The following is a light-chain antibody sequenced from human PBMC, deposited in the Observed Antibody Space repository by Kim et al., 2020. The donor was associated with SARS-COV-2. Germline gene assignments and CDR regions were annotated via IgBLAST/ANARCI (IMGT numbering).Light chain of an antibody. CDR3: CSYTSSSGV. CDR1: SSDVGGYNY. Sequence: QSALTQPASVSGSPGQSITISCTGTSSDVGGYNYVSWYQQHPGNAPKLMIYDVSNRPSGVSNRFSGSKSGNTASLTISGLQAEDDADYYCCSYTSSSGVFGGGTQLTVL. CDR2: DVS. J-gene: IGLJ2*01. V-gene: IGLV2-14*03.